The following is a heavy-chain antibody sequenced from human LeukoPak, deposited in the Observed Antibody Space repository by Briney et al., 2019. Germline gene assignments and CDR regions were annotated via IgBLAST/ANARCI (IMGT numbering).Heavy chain of an antibody. CDR3: ARGPYSSSGFVTRNYYFDY. Sequence: QTLSLTCAISGDSVSSNSAAWNWIRQSPSRGLEWLGRTYYRSKWYNDYAVSVKSRITINPDTSKNQFSLQLNSVTPEDTAVYYCARGPYSSSGFVTRNYYFDYWGQGTLVTVSS. D-gene: IGHD6-6*01. J-gene: IGHJ4*02. CDR1: GDSVSSNSAA. V-gene: IGHV6-1*01. CDR2: TYYRSKWYN.